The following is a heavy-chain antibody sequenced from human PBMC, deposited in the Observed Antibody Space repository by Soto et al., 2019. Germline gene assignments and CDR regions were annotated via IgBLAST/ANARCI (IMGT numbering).Heavy chain of an antibody. D-gene: IGHD3-3*01. Sequence: QVQLQESGPGLVKPWDTLSLTCTVSGNSIGDYYWSWFRQSPGKGLEWIGYIYGSGSTNYNPSRKSRVTISADTSKTQFALKLTTVTAADTAVYYCARRRIGDYCGHGTPITGSS. J-gene: IGHJ4*01. CDR2: IYGSGST. CDR3: ARRRIGDY. CDR1: GNSIGDYY. V-gene: IGHV4-59*07.